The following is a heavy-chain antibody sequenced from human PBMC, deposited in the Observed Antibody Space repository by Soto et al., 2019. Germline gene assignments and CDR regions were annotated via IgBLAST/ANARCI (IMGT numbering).Heavy chain of an antibody. V-gene: IGHV4-31*03. CDR3: ARGIPHYDSSGYYFDY. D-gene: IGHD3-22*01. CDR1: GGSISSGGYY. Sequence: SETLSLTCTVSGGSISSGGYYWSWIRQHPGKGLEWIGYIYYSGSTYYNPSLKSRVTISVDTSKNQFSLELSSVTAADTAVYYCARGIPHYDSSGYYFDYWGQGTLVTVSS. CDR2: IYYSGST. J-gene: IGHJ4*02.